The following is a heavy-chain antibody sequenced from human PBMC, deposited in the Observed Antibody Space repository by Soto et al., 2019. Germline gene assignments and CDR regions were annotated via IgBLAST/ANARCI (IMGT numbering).Heavy chain of an antibody. D-gene: IGHD3-22*01. Sequence: VKVSCKASGYTFTSYYMHWVRQAPGQGLEWMGIINPSGGSTSYAQKFQGRVTMTRDTSTSTVYMELSSLRSEDTAVYYCARDSDYYDSSGYYINDYWGQGTLVTVSS. CDR2: INPSGGST. CDR1: GYTFTSYY. CDR3: ARDSDYYDSSGYYINDY. V-gene: IGHV1-46*01. J-gene: IGHJ4*02.